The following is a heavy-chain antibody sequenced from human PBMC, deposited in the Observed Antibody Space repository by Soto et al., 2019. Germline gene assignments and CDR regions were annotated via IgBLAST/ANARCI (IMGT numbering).Heavy chain of an antibody. CDR1: GFTFSIYS. V-gene: IGHV3-30-3*01. Sequence: PGGSLRLSCAASGFTFSIYSMHWVRQAPGKGLEWVAVISHDGSDIYYDDSVKGRFTISRDNAKNTLFLQMNSLRAEDTALYYCASQLLYGYWGQGTLVTVSS. J-gene: IGHJ4*02. D-gene: IGHD1-1*01. CDR3: ASQLLYGY. CDR2: ISHDGSDI.